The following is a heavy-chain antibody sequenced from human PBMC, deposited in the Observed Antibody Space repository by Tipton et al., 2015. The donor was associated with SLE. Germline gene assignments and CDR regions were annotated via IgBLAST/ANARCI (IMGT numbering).Heavy chain of an antibody. V-gene: IGHV4-4*02. J-gene: IGHJ4*02. D-gene: IGHD2-21*02. Sequence: TLSLTCAVSGDYIGSLPWWSWVRQSPGKGLEWIGEVHRDSGTTNYNPSLKSRVTISVDRSNNQFSLELSSVTAADTAIYYCARQLGWGDPFAFDYWGQGTLVTVSS. CDR2: VHRDSGTT. CDR1: GDYIGSLPW. CDR3: ARQLGWGDPFAFDY.